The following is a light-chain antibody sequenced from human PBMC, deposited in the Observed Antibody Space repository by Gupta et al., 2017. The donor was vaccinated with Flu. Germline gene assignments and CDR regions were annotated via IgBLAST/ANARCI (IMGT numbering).Light chain of an antibody. CDR2: VNSDGSH. CDR1: SGHSSYA. CDR3: QTWGTGIVV. J-gene: IGLJ2*01. Sequence: QPVLTQSPSASASLGTSVKLTCTLSSGHSSYAIAWHQQQPEKGPRYLMKVNSDGSHSKGDGIPDRFSGSSSGAERYLTSSSLQSEDESDYYCQTWGTGIVVFGGGTKLTVL. V-gene: IGLV4-69*01.